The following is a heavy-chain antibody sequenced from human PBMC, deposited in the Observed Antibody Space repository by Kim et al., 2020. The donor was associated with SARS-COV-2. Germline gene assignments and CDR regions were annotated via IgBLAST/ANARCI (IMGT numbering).Heavy chain of an antibody. CDR2: TT. D-gene: IGHD3-3*01. J-gene: IGHJ4*02. CDR3: ATTICGVVDY. V-gene: IGHV3-11*01. Sequence: TTYYADSVKGRCTTSRDQAKNSLYLEMNSLRAADTAVDYCATTICGVVDYWGQGTLVTVSS.